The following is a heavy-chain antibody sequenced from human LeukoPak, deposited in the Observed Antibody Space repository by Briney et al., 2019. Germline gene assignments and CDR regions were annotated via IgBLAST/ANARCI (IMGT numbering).Heavy chain of an antibody. CDR2: IIPIFGTA. D-gene: IGHD5-18*01. J-gene: IGHJ6*02. Sequence: ASVTVSCTASGGTFSIYAISWVRQAPGQGLEWMGGIIPIFGTANYAQKFQGRVTITADESTSTAYMELSSLRSEDTAVYYCARDSAAVDTAMDYYYYGMDVWGQGTTVAVSS. V-gene: IGHV1-69*01. CDR3: ARDSAAVDTAMDYYYYGMDV. CDR1: GGTFSIYA.